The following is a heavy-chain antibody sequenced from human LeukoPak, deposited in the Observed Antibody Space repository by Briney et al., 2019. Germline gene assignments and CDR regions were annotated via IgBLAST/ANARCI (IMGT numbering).Heavy chain of an antibody. J-gene: IGHJ6*02. V-gene: IGHV3-23*01. CDR1: GFTFSSYA. Sequence: GGSLRLSCAASGFTFSSYAMSWVRQAPGKGLEWVSAISGSGGSTYYADSVKGRFTISRDNSKNTLYLQMNSLRAEDTAVYYCAKASHSVGPAPKYYYGMDVWGQGTTVTVSS. D-gene: IGHD2-15*01. CDR3: AKASHSVGPAPKYYYGMDV. CDR2: ISGSGGST.